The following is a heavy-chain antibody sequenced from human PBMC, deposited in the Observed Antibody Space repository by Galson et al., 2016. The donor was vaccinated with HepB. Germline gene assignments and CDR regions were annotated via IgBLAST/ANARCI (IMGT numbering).Heavy chain of an antibody. J-gene: IGHJ5*02. CDR2: IDPSDSHT. CDR1: GYSFDSYW. V-gene: IGHV5-10-1*01. D-gene: IGHD3-10*01. Sequence: QSGAEVKKPGESLRISCQGSGYSFDSYWISWVRQMPGKGLEWMGTIDPSDSHTNYTPSFQGHVTIPVDKSVSTAYLQWSSVKASDTAIYYCARFTRMVRGNLNWLDPWGQGTLVTVSS. CDR3: ARFTRMVRGNLNWLDP.